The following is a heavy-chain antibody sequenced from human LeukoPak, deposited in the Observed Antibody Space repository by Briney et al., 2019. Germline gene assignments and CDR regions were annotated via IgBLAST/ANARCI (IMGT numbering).Heavy chain of an antibody. D-gene: IGHD6-6*01. J-gene: IGHJ4*02. Sequence: GGSLRLSCAASGFTFSSYGMHWVRQAPGKGLEWVAVIWYDGSNKYYADSVKGRFTISRDNSKNTLYLQMNSLRAEDTAVYYCARSSYSSSWNFDYWGQGTLVTVSS. CDR3: ARSSYSSSWNFDY. CDR2: IWYDGSNK. CDR1: GFTFSSYG. V-gene: IGHV3-33*01.